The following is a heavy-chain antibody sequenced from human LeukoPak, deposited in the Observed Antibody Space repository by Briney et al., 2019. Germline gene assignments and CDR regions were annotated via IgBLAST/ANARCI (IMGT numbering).Heavy chain of an antibody. V-gene: IGHV4-61*08. J-gene: IGHJ4*02. CDR3: ARGSTPRGY. Sequence: SETLSLTCAVSGGSISSGGYSWSWIRQPPGKGLEWIGYIYYSGSTNYNPSLKSRVTISVDTSKNQFSLKLSSVTAADTAVYYCARGSTPRGYWGQGTLVTVSS. CDR2: IYYSGST. CDR1: GGSISSGGYS. D-gene: IGHD2-2*01.